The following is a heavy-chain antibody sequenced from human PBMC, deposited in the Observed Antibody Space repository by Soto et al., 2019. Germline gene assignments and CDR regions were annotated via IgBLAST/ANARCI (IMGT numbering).Heavy chain of an antibody. D-gene: IGHD2-21*02. CDR3: AKDLYGGNSGYVGMDV. CDR1: GFTFDDYA. Sequence: PGGSLRLSCAASGFTFDDYAMHWVRQAPGKGLEWVSGINWNSGKIGYADSVKGRFTISRDNAKNSLYLQMHSLRAEDTALCYCAKDLYGGNSGYVGMDVWGQGTTVTVSS. J-gene: IGHJ6*02. V-gene: IGHV3-9*01. CDR2: INWNSGKI.